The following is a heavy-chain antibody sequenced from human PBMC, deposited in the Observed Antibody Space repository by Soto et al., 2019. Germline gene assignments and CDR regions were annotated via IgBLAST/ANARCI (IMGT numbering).Heavy chain of an antibody. Sequence: GGSLRLSCAASGFTFSSYSMNWVRQAPGKGLEWVSSISSSSSYIYYADAVKGRFTMSRANAKNSLYLQMNSLRAEDTAVYYCAREGDSDSSGWYGPFDYWGQGTLVTVSS. CDR2: ISSSSSYI. CDR1: GFTFSSYS. D-gene: IGHD6-19*01. CDR3: AREGDSDSSGWYGPFDY. V-gene: IGHV3-21*01. J-gene: IGHJ4*02.